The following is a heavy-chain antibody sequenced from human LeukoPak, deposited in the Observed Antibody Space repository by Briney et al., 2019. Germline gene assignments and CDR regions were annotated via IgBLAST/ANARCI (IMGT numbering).Heavy chain of an antibody. D-gene: IGHD6-13*01. CDR1: GYTFTGYY. CDR2: INPNSGGT. V-gene: IGHV1-2*02. CDR3: ASPIAAAISKWYFDL. J-gene: IGHJ2*01. Sequence: ASVKVSCKPSGYTFTGYYMHWVRQAPGQGLEWMGWINPNSGGTNYAQKFRGRVTMTRDTSISTAYMELSRLRSDDTAVYYCASPIAAAISKWYFDLWGRGTLVTVSS.